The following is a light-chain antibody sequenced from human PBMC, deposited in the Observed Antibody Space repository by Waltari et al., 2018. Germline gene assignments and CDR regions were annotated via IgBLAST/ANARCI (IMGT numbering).Light chain of an antibody. Sequence: EIILTQSPGTLSLSPGEGATLSCRASHTISSTYLAWYQQKPGQAPRLLMYDVFQRATGIPDMFSGSGSATDFTLTINRLEPEDFAVYYCQHYGDSTGTFGQGTKLEIK. V-gene: IGKV3-20*01. CDR2: DVF. CDR1: HTISSTY. J-gene: IGKJ2*02. CDR3: QHYGDSTGT.